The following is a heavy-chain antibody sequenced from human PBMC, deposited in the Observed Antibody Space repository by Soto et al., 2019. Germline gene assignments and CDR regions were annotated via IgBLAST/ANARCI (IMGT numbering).Heavy chain of an antibody. J-gene: IGHJ4*02. D-gene: IGHD1-1*01. V-gene: IGHV3-30*03. CDR2: ISYDGSSK. CDR3: AGGWNYFDY. CDR1: GFNFRTYG. Sequence: VRLVESGGGVVQPGTSLRLSCAASGFNFRTYGMHGARQAPGKGLEWVALISYDGSSKYYADSVKGRLTISRDNSKNTLYLQWNSLRGEDTAVYYCAGGWNYFDYWGQGTLVTVSS.